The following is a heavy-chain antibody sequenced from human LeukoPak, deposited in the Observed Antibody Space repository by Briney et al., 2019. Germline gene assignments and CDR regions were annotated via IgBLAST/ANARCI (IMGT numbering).Heavy chain of an antibody. CDR1: GFTFSSYA. D-gene: IGHD2-2*01. CDR2: IDTSGST. Sequence: GSLRLSCAASGFTFSSYAMSWVRQAPGKGLEWIGRIDTSGSTNYNPPLRSRVTMSVDTSKNQFSLKLSSVTAADTAVYYCARDCITTNCYRYWGQGTLVTVSS. J-gene: IGHJ4*02. CDR3: ARDCITTNCYRY. V-gene: IGHV4-4*07.